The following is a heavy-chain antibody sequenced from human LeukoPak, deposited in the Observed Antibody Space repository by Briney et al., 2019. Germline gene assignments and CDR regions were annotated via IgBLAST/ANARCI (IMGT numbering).Heavy chain of an antibody. D-gene: IGHD3-22*01. CDR2: IRYDGHNK. CDR3: AKSQNYYDNSGYYYLDY. V-gene: IGHV3-30*02. Sequence: GGSLRLSCAASGLSFSSFGMHWVRQAPGKGLEWVTFIRYDGHNKYYADSVKGRFTISRDNSKNTLYLQMNSLRPEDTAVYYCAKSQNYYDNSGYYYLDYWGQGNLVTVSS. J-gene: IGHJ4*02. CDR1: GLSFSSFG.